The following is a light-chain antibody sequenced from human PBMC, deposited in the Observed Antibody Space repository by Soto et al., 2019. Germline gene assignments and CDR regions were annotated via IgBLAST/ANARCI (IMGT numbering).Light chain of an antibody. CDR2: GTS. CDR3: QQSHSWPLT. J-gene: IGKJ2*01. CDR1: QTVSSF. V-gene: IGKV3-15*01. Sequence: IVMTQSPLTLSLAPGESATLSCSASQTVSSFLACSQQRPGQSPRPLISGTSTMATGIPARLSGSGSGTEFSLPLSSLPSEDFEVYYCQQSHSWPLTFGQGTNLQSK.